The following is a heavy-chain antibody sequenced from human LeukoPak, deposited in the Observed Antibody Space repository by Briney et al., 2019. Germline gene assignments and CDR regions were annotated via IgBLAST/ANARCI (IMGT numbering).Heavy chain of an antibody. V-gene: IGHV3-21*01. D-gene: IGHD3-22*01. CDR2: ISSSSRYI. CDR1: GFTFCSYS. Sequence: PGGALRLSCAASGFTFCSYSMKWVRQAPGKGLEWVASISSSSRYIYYADSVTGRFTISRDNAKNSVYLQMNSLSAEDTAVYYCARDDDSSGYYYVRNAFDIWGQGTMVTVSS. J-gene: IGHJ3*02. CDR3: ARDDDSSGYYYVRNAFDI.